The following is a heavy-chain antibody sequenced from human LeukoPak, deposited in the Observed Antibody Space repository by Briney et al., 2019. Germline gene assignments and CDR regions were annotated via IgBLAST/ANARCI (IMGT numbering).Heavy chain of an antibody. D-gene: IGHD5-18*01. V-gene: IGHV1-2*02. Sequence: ASVKVSCKASGYIFTGYFIHWVRQAPGQGLEWLGWINPNSGGTNYAQKFQGRVTMTRDRSSNTVYMEVRRLTSDDTAVYYCARAIADTARNIYYYYYMDVWGKGTTVTVSS. J-gene: IGHJ6*03. CDR3: ARAIADTARNIYYYYYMDV. CDR1: GYIFTGYF. CDR2: INPNSGGT.